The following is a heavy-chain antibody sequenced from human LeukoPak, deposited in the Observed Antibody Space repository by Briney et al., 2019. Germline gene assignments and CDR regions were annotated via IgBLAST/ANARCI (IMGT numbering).Heavy chain of an antibody. J-gene: IGHJ6*03. Sequence: GESLKISCKGSGYSFTSYWIGWVRQMPGKGLEWMGIIYPGDSDTRYSPSFQGQVTISADKSISTAYLQWSSLKASDTAMYYCARYVVVVAAGFDYYSMDVWGKGTTVTVSS. D-gene: IGHD2-15*01. CDR2: IYPGDSDT. CDR3: ARYVVVVAAGFDYYSMDV. V-gene: IGHV5-51*01. CDR1: GYSFTSYW.